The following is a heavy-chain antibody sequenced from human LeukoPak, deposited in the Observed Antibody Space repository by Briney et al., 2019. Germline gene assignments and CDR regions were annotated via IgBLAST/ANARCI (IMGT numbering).Heavy chain of an antibody. V-gene: IGHV1-46*01. CDR2: INPRGGST. J-gene: IGHJ6*04. Sequence: GASVKVSCKASGYTFTNYYIHWVRQDPGQGLEWMGIINPRGGSTNYAQKFQGRLTMTSDTSTSTVYMEVNSLRSEDTAVYYCARAEYSGYRFTGMDVWGKGTTVTVSS. CDR1: GYTFTNYY. D-gene: IGHD5-12*01. CDR3: ARAEYSGYRFTGMDV.